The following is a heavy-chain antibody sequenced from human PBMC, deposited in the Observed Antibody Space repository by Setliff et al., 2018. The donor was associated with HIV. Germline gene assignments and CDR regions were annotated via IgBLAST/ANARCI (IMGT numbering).Heavy chain of an antibody. D-gene: IGHD3-10*01. CDR1: GGTLSSYA. CDR3: AAAGVSGSGSLPHYYYYYGMDV. J-gene: IGHJ6*02. CDR2: IMPIFGPA. Sequence: ASVKVSCKASGGTLSSYAISWVRQAPGQGLEWMGGIMPIFGPANYAQKFQGRVTITRDEFTNTGYMELSSLRSEDTAVYYCAAAGVSGSGSLPHYYYYYGMDVWGQGTTVTVSS. V-gene: IGHV1-69*13.